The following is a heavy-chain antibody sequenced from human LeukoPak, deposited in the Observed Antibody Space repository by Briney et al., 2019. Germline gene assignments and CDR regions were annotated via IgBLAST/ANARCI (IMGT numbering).Heavy chain of an antibody. D-gene: IGHD6-19*01. V-gene: IGHV5-51*01. CDR3: ARGDTEVAATADY. CDR1: GYSFTTHW. CDR2: LHPGDSDT. Sequence: RGASLQISCKASGYSFTTHWIGWVRQLPGKGLEWMGILHPGDSDTRYSPSFQGQVTISADKSISTAYLQWSSLKASDTAMYYCARGDTEVAATADYWGQGTLVTVSS. J-gene: IGHJ4*02.